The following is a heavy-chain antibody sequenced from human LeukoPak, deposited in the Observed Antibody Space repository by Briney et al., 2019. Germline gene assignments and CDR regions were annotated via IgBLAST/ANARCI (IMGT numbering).Heavy chain of an antibody. Sequence: GGSLRLSCAASGFTFSSYAMSWVRQAPGKGVEWVSDISGSGGSTYYADSAKGRFTISRDNSKNTLYLQMNSLRAEDTAVYYCAKEMTSSGSIVDYWGQGTLVTVSS. V-gene: IGHV3-23*01. J-gene: IGHJ4*02. CDR1: GFTFSSYA. CDR3: AKEMTSSGSIVDY. CDR2: ISGSGGST. D-gene: IGHD3-22*01.